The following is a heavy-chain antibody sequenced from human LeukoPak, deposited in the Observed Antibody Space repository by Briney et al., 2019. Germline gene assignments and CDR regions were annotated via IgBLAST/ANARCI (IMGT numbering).Heavy chain of an antibody. V-gene: IGHV3-53*01. CDR2: IYSGGST. Sequence: PGGSLRLSCAASGFTVSSNYMSWVRQAPGKGLEWVSVIYSGGSTYYADSVKGRFTISRDNSKNTLYLQMNSLRAEDTAVYYCAGSDRYYYDSSGYLDYWGQGTLVTVSS. CDR3: AGSDRYYYDSSGYLDY. D-gene: IGHD3-22*01. J-gene: IGHJ4*02. CDR1: GFTVSSNY.